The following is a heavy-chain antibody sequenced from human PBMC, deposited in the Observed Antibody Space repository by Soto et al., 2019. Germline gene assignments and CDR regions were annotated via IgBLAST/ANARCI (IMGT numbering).Heavy chain of an antibody. CDR1: GFTFISFA. V-gene: IGHV3-23*01. D-gene: IGHD4-17*01. CDR2: ITGSGGST. CDR3: ASVDYGAYIPHFDY. J-gene: IGHJ4*02. Sequence: GSLRLSCAASGFTFISFAIVFFRHSPGNGLEWVSTITGSGGSTFYADSVKGRFTISRDNSKNTLYLQMNSLRAEDTAIYYCASVDYGAYIPHFDYWGQGTLVTVSS.